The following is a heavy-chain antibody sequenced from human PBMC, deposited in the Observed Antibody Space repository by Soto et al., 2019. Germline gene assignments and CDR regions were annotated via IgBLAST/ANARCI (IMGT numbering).Heavy chain of an antibody. CDR2: IYPGDSDI. Sequence: GESLKISCKGSGFSFTTYWIAWVRQMPGKGLEWMGIIYPGDSDIRYSPSFQGQVSISADRSITTAYLQWSSLKASDTAIYYCARLSGSPSGMDVWGLGTTVTVS. V-gene: IGHV5-51*01. J-gene: IGHJ6*02. D-gene: IGHD6-6*01. CDR1: GFSFTTYW. CDR3: ARLSGSPSGMDV.